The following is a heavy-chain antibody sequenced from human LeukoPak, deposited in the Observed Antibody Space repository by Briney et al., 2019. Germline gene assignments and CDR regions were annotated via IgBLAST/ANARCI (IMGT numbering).Heavy chain of an antibody. V-gene: IGHV3-30-3*01. CDR3: ASLSYDILPF. D-gene: IGHD3-9*01. Sequence: GGSLRLSCAASGFTFSSHAMHWVRQAPGKGLEWVAVLSHDGGKKYYADSVKGRFTISRDNSKNTLYLQMNSLRGEDTAVYYCASLSYDILPFWGQGTLVTVSS. CDR1: GFTFSSHA. J-gene: IGHJ4*02. CDR2: LSHDGGKK.